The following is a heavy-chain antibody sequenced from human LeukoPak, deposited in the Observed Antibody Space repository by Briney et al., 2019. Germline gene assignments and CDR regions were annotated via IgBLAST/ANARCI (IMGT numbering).Heavy chain of an antibody. D-gene: IGHD6-25*01. CDR2: INPDRGGT. CDR3: AISIQAAAIPAFDY. J-gene: IGHJ4*02. CDR1: GNTFAGHN. Sequence: VASVKVSCKAPGNTFAGHNIHWMRQAPGQGLELMGWINPDRGGTDYARQFQGRVTMTSDTSMRAAYMELSSLVSEDSAVYFCAISIQAAAIPAFDYWGQGTLVTVSS. V-gene: IGHV1-2*02.